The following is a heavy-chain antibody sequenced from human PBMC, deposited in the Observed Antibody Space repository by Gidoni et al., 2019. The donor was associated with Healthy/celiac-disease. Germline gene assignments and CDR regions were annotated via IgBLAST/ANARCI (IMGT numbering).Heavy chain of an antibody. CDR3: ARGFLGYWSGGSCETGRDAFDI. CDR1: GLPFDDLC. Sequence: LVKSGGGVDRTWGPLELHVPSSGLPFDDLCCAGYAQAPGKGLGVVSGIHGNGGSTGDADSVKGRVTISRDNAKNSLYLQMNSLRAEDTAVYYCARGFLGYWSGGSCETGRDAFDIWGQGTMVTVSS. D-gene: IGHD2-15*01. V-gene: IGHV3-20*03. J-gene: IGHJ3*02. CDR2: IHGNGGST.